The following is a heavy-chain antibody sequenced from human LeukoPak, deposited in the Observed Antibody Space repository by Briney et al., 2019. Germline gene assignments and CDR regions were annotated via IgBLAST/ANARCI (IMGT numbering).Heavy chain of an antibody. CDR1: GYTFTDYY. D-gene: IGHD3-9*01. CDR3: ARGAVYYRFDF. J-gene: IGHJ4*02. Sequence: ASVKVSCKASGYTFTDYYIHGVRQAPGQGLEWMGWINPNSGGTDYAQKFQGRVTMTRDTSITTAYMELSGLRSDDTGVYYCARGAVYYRFDFWGQGTLVTVSS. V-gene: IGHV1-2*02. CDR2: INPNSGGT.